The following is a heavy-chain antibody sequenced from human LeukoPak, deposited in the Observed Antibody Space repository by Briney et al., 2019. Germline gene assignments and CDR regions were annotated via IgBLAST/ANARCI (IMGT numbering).Heavy chain of an antibody. CDR3: AREFPDYYGSGSYSPSLDY. Sequence: GGSLRLSCAASGFTFSSYAMSWVRQAPGKGLEWVSAISGSGGSTYYADSVKGRFTISRDNSKNTLYLQMNSLRAEDTAVYYCAREFPDYYGSGSYSPSLDYWGQGTLVTVSS. D-gene: IGHD3-10*01. J-gene: IGHJ4*02. V-gene: IGHV3-23*01. CDR1: GFTFSSYA. CDR2: ISGSGGST.